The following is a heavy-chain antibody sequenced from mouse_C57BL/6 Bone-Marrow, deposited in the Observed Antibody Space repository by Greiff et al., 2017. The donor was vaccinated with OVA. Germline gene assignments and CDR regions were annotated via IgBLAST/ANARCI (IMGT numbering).Heavy chain of an antibody. CDR2: IWSGRST. CDR1: GFSLTSYG. Sequence: QVQLQQSGPGLVQPSQSLSITCTVSGFSLTSYGVHWVRQSPGKGLEWLGVIWSGRSTDYNAAFISRLSISKDNSKSQVFFKMNSLQADDTAIYYCARGLGRGYCDYWGHGTTHTVSS. D-gene: IGHD4-1*01. V-gene: IGHV2-2*01. CDR3: ARGLGRGYCDY. J-gene: IGHJ2*01.